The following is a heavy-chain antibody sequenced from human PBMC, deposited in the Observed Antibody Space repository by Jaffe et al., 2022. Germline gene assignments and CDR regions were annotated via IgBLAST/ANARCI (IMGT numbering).Heavy chain of an antibody. CDR2: INHSGST. J-gene: IGHJ6*03. V-gene: IGHV4-34*01. CDR1: GGSFSGYY. CDR3: ARAARITMVRGVIITPALNYYYYMDV. Sequence: QVQLQQWGAGLLKPSETLSLTCAVYGGSFSGYYWSWIRQPPGKGLEWIGEINHSGSTNYNPSLKSRVTISVDTSKNQFSLKLSSVTAADTAVYYCARAARITMVRGVIITPALNYYYYMDVWGKGTTVTVSS. D-gene: IGHD3-10*01.